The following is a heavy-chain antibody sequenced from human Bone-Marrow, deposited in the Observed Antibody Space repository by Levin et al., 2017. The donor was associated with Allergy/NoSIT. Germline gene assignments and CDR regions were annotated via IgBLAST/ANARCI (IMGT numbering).Heavy chain of an antibody. Sequence: ESLKISCKASGYTFTDYFIHWVRLAPGQGLEWMGWINPNSGDTDSSQNFQGTVTMTRDTSISTAYMEVTSLTSNDTALYYCARISSAAFDMWGQGTVVTVSS. CDR2: INPNSGDT. J-gene: IGHJ3*02. D-gene: IGHD6-19*01. CDR3: ARISSAAFDM. CDR1: GYTFTDYF. V-gene: IGHV1-2*02.